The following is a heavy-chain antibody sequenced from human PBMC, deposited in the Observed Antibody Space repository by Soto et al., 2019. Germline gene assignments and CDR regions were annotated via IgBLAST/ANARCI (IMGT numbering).Heavy chain of an antibody. Sequence: SETLSLTCAVYGGSFSGHSWTWIRQSPGKGLEWIGYINHSGRVNYSPSLKSRVTISLDTSKNQFSLTLSAVTAADTAMYYCSTRAYDTNGYYRFDPWGQGTLGTVSS. CDR3: STRAYDTNGYYRFDP. CDR1: GGSFSGHS. J-gene: IGHJ5*01. D-gene: IGHD3-22*01. CDR2: INHSGRV. V-gene: IGHV4-34*01.